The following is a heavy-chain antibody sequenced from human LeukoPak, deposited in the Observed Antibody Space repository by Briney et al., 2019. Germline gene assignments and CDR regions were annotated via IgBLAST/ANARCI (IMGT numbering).Heavy chain of an antibody. Sequence: GGSLRLSCAASGFTFSSYSMNWVRQAPGKGLEWVSSISSSSSYIYYADSVKGRFTISRDNSKNTLYLQMNSLRAEDTAVYYCARCAGYSSGWFDYWGQGTLVTVSS. CDR3: ARCAGYSSGWFDY. V-gene: IGHV3-21*01. CDR1: GFTFSSYS. D-gene: IGHD6-19*01. CDR2: ISSSSSYI. J-gene: IGHJ4*02.